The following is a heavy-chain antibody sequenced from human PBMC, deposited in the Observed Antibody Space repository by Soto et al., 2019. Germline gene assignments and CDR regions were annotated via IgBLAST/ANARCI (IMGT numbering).Heavy chain of an antibody. CDR3: AKDRTTSGATVRFDP. Sequence: GGSLRLSCATSGFTFSTYAMSWVRQAPGKGLEWVSSISGSGGTTYYADSVKGRFTISRDNSKNTLYPQLDSLRAEDMAVYYCAKDRTTSGATVRFDPWGQGTLVTVSS. D-gene: IGHD1-7*01. CDR1: GFTFSTYA. J-gene: IGHJ5*02. CDR2: ISGSGGTT. V-gene: IGHV3-23*01.